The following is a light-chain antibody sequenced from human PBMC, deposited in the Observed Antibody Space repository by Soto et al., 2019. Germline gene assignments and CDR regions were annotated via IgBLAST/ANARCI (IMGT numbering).Light chain of an antibody. CDR1: QSVSSN. CDR2: GAS. V-gene: IGKV3-15*01. Sequence: EMVMTQSPATLSVSPGERVTLSCRASQSVSSNLAWYQQQPGQAPRLLIYGASTRAAGIPARFSGRGSGKEVTLSISSLQSEDFAVYYGQQYNNWWTFGQGTKVEIK. CDR3: QQYNNWWT. J-gene: IGKJ1*01.